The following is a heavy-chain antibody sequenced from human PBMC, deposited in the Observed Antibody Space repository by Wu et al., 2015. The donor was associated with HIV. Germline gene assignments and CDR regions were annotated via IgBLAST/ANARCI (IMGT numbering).Heavy chain of an antibody. D-gene: IGHD2-21*02. CDR2: IIPIFATA. CDR3: ASGYCGGDCTYYGMDV. CDR1: GGTFSSYT. V-gene: IGHV1-69*05. J-gene: IGHJ6*02. Sequence: QVQLVQSGAEVKKPGSSVKVSCKASGGTFSSYTISWVRQAPGQGLEWMGGIIPIFATANYAQKFQGRVTITTDESTTTAYLELSSLRSEDTAVYYCASGYCGGDCTYYGMDVWGQGTTVTVSS.